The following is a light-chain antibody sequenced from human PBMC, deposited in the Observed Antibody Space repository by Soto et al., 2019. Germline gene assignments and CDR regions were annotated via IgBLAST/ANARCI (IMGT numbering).Light chain of an antibody. J-gene: IGKJ1*01. CDR1: QRVSTSY. CDR2: GAS. Sequence: EIVLTQSPGTLSLSPGETATLSCRASQRVSTSYLAWYQQRPGQAPRLLIYGASSRAIGIPDKFTGSGSGTDFTLTIGRLGPEDFAVYYCQHYENSVTFGQGTNVEIK. CDR3: QHYENSVT. V-gene: IGKV3-20*01.